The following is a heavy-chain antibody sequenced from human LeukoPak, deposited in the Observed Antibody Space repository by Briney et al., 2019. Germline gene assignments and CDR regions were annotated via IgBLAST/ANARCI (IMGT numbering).Heavy chain of an antibody. J-gene: IGHJ4*02. CDR1: GGTFSSYA. D-gene: IGHD3-10*01. CDR3: ARVSRTSMVRGIITFDY. V-gene: IGHV1-69*01. CDR2: IIPIFGTA. Sequence: SVKVSCKASGGTFSSYAISRVRQAPGQGLEWMGGIIPIFGTANYAQKFQGRVTITADESTSTAYMEVSSLRSEDTAVYYCARVSRTSMVRGIITFDYWGQGTLVTVSS.